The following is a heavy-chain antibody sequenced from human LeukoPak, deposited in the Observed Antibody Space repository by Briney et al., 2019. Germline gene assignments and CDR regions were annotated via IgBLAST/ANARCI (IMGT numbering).Heavy chain of an antibody. Sequence: ASVKVSCKPSAYTFTGYYMHWVRQAPGLGLEWMGWINPNSGDTNYAQKFQGRVAMTRDTSISTAYMELSRLRSDDTAVYYCAREQDIGMVSALDYWGQGTLVTVSS. CDR3: AREQDIGMVSALDY. CDR2: INPNSGDT. V-gene: IGHV1-2*02. CDR1: AYTFTGYY. J-gene: IGHJ4*02. D-gene: IGHD5-18*01.